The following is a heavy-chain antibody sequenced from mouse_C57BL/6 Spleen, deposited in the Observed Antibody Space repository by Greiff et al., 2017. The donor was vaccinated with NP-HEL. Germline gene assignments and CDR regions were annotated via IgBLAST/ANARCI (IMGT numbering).Heavy chain of an antibody. V-gene: IGHV1-61*01. Sequence: QVQLKQPGAELVRPGSSVKLSCKASGYTFTSYWMDWVKQRPGQGLEWIGNIYPSDSETHYNQKFKDKATLTVDKSSSTAYMQLSSLTSEDSAVYYCAMVTSWFAYWGQGTLVTVSA. D-gene: IGHD2-2*01. CDR3: AMVTSWFAY. CDR2: IYPSDSET. J-gene: IGHJ3*01. CDR1: GYTFTSYW.